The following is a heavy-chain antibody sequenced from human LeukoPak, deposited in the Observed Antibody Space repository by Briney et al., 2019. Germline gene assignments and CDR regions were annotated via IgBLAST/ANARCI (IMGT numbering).Heavy chain of an antibody. D-gene: IGHD3-22*01. V-gene: IGHV1-2*02. J-gene: IGHJ4*02. CDR1: GYTFTGYY. CDR2: INPNSGGT. Sequence: GASVKVSCKASGYTFTGYYMHWVRQAPGQGLEWMGWINPNSGGTNYAQKFQGRVTMTRDTSISTAYMELSRLRSDDTVVYYCARDQDSSGYYAYWGQGTLVTVSS. CDR3: ARDQDSSGYYAY.